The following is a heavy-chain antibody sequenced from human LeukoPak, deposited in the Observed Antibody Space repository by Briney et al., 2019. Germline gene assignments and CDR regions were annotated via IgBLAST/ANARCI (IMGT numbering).Heavy chain of an antibody. CDR1: GYGFTSYG. CDR2: ISAHNGAT. J-gene: IGHJ4*02. D-gene: IGHD3-10*01. V-gene: IGHV1-18*01. Sequence: GASVKVSCKASGYGFTSYGISWVRQAPGQGLEWMGWISAHNGATNYAQNLQGRVTMTTDTSTNTAYMEVRSLRSDDTAVYYYARESSAGSYQNDYWGQGTLVTVSS. CDR3: ARESSAGSYQNDY.